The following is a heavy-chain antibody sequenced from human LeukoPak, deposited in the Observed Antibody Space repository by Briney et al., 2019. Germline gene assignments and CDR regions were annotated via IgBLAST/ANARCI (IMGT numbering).Heavy chain of an antibody. CDR2: SKNKANSYTT. J-gene: IGHJ6*02. Sequence: GGSLRLSCAASGFTFSDHYMDWVRQVPGKGLEWLGRSKNKANSYTTEYAASVKGRFTVSRNDSKNSLFLQMNSLKTEDTAVYYCAKDLGAFGGVIPYGMDVWGQGTTVTVSS. CDR1: GFTFSDHY. CDR3: AKDLGAFGGVIPYGMDV. V-gene: IGHV3-72*01. D-gene: IGHD3-16*02.